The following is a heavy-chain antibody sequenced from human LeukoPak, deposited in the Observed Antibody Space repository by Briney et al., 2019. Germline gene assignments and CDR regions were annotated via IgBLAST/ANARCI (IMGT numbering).Heavy chain of an antibody. CDR2: IKQDGSEK. CDR3: ARKLGRYFDY. Sequence: PGGSLRLSCAASGFTFGTYLMTWVRQAPGKGLEWVASIKQDGSEKYYVDSVKGRFTISRDNAKNSLYLQMNSLRAEDTAVYYCARKLGRYFDYWGQGTLVTVSS. J-gene: IGHJ4*02. V-gene: IGHV3-7*01. CDR1: GFTFGTYL. D-gene: IGHD7-27*01.